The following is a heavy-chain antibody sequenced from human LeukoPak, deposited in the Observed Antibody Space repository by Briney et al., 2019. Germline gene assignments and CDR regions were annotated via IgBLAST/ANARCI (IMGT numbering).Heavy chain of an antibody. CDR2: IHSSGST. V-gene: IGHV4-59*08. D-gene: IGHD6-13*01. J-gene: IGHJ4*02. CDR1: GGSISSYH. CDR3: ARLGYSSSWYKIDY. Sequence: SETLSLTCTVSGGSISSYHWSWIRQPPGKGLEWIGYIHSSGSTNYNPSLESRVTISGDTSKNQFSLKLSSVTAADTAVYYCARLGYSSSWYKIDYWGQGTLVTVSS.